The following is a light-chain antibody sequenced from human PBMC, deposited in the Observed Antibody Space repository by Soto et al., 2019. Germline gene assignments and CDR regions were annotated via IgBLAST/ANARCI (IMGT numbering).Light chain of an antibody. CDR1: QDINNY. CDR2: GAS. CDR3: QQYNSYS. Sequence: DIQMSQSPSSLSASVGDRVTIPCRASQDINNYLAWYQQKPGKVPKLLIYGASTLHSGVPSRFSGSGSGTDFTLTISRLQPGDVATYYCQQYNSYSFGQGTKVDI. J-gene: IGKJ1*01. V-gene: IGKV1-27*01.